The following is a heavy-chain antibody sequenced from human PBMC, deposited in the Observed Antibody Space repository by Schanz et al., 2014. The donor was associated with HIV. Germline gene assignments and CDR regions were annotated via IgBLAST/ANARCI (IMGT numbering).Heavy chain of an antibody. CDR2: ISYDGSNK. Sequence: QVQLVETGGGVVQPGRSLRLSCAASGFIFRTHGMHWVRQAPGRGLEWVAVISYDGSNKYYADSVKGRFTISRDNSKNTLYLQMNSLRAEDTAVYYCAKDGSWEAFDGFDIWGQGTMVTVSS. V-gene: IGHV3-30*18. CDR1: GFIFRTHG. J-gene: IGHJ3*02. CDR3: AKDGSWEAFDGFDI. D-gene: IGHD1-26*01.